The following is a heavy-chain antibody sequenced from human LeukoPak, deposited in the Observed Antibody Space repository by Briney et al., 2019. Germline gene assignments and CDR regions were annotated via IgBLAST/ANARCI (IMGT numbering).Heavy chain of an antibody. V-gene: IGHV1-3*01. CDR3: ARGGMDGDGYNYPTAIDY. J-gene: IGHJ4*02. Sequence: GASVKVSCKASGYTFTSYAMHWVRQAPGQRLEWMGWINAGNGNTKYSQKFQGRVTITRDTSASTAYMELRSLRSDDTAVYYCARGGMDGDGYNYPTAIDYWGQGTLVTVSS. D-gene: IGHD5-24*01. CDR1: GYTFTSYA. CDR2: INAGNGNT.